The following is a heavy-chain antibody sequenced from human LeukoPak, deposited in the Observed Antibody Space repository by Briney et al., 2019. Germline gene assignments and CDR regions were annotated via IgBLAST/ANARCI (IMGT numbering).Heavy chain of an antibody. Sequence: GSLRLSCAASEFTFISYEMNWVGQAPAKGLEWVSYISSSGSTIYYADSVKGRFTISRDNAKNSLYLQMNSLRAEDTAVYYCARAQHDSSGWYDWGQGTLVTVCS. D-gene: IGHD6-19*01. CDR3: ARAQHDSSGWYD. CDR2: ISSSGSTI. V-gene: IGHV3-48*03. CDR1: EFTFISYE. J-gene: IGHJ4*02.